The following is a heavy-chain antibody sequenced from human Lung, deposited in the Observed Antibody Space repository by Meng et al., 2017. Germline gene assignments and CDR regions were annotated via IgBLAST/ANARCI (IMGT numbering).Heavy chain of an antibody. V-gene: IGHV7-4-1*02. CDR2: INTNTGNP. D-gene: IGHD3-10*01. CDR3: ASGWFGELFGYFDL. J-gene: IGHJ2*01. CDR1: GYTFTSYA. Sequence: VQLVPSGSELKKPGASVKVSCKASGYTFTSYAMNWVRQAPGQGLEWMGWINTNTGNPTYAQGFTGRFVFSLDTPVSTAYLQISSLKAEDTAVYYCASGWFGELFGYFDLWGRGTLVTVSS.